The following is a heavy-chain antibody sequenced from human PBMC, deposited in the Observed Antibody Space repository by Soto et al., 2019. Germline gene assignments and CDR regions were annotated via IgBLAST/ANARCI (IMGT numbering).Heavy chain of an antibody. CDR2: ISAYNGNT. D-gene: IGHD2-21*01. CDR1: GYTFTSYG. CDR3: ARDLIPTQMDYYDYGMDV. Sequence: QVQLVQSGAEVKKPGASVKVSCKASGYTFTSYGISWVRQAPGQGLEWMGWISAYNGNTNYAQKLQGRVTMTTDTSTSTAYMELRSLRSDDTAVYYCARDLIPTQMDYYDYGMDVWGQGTTVTVSS. V-gene: IGHV1-18*01. J-gene: IGHJ6*02.